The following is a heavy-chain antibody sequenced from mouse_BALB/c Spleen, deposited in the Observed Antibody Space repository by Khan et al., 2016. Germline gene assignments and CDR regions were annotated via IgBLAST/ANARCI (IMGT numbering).Heavy chain of an antibody. CDR2: ISTGGST. V-gene: IGHV5-6-5*01. CDR1: GFTFSNYA. D-gene: IGHD2-1*01. Sequence: EVELVESGGGLVKPGGSLKLSCAASGFTFSNYAMSWVRQTPEKRLEWVASISTGGSTYYPDSVKGRFFISRDNVRNILYLQMSSLRSEDTAMYYCAREHYGNFWFAYWGQGTLVTVSA. J-gene: IGHJ3*01. CDR3: AREHYGNFWFAY.